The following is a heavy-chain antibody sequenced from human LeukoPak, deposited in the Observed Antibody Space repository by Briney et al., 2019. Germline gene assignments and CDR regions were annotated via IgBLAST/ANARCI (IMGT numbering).Heavy chain of an antibody. CDR1: GFTFSSHS. CDR3: AKGGPYDILTGKNVFDI. V-gene: IGHV3-21*01. J-gene: IGHJ3*02. Sequence: GGSLRLSCAASGFTFSSHSMNWVRQAPGKGLEWVSSISSSSSYIYYADSVKGRFTISRHNAKNSLYLQMNSLGAEDTAVYYCAKGGPYDILTGKNVFDIWGQGTMVTVSS. CDR2: ISSSSSYI. D-gene: IGHD3-9*01.